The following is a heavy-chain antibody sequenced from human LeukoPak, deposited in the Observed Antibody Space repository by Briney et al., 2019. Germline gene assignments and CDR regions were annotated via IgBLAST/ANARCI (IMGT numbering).Heavy chain of an antibody. V-gene: IGHV4-38-2*02. J-gene: IGHJ4*02. Sequence: KSSETLSLTCTVSGYSISSGYYWGWIRQPPGKGLEWIGTIYHSGSTYYNPSLKSRVTISVDTSKNQFSLKLSSVTAADTAVYYCARRPYFYDTSTYYFDHYFDYWGQGTLVTVSS. D-gene: IGHD3-22*01. CDR3: ARRPYFYDTSTYYFDHYFDY. CDR2: IYHSGST. CDR1: GYSISSGYY.